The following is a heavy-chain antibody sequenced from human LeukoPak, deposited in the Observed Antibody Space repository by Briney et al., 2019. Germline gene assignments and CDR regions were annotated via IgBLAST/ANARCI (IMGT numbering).Heavy chain of an antibody. J-gene: IGHJ4*02. D-gene: IGHD2-15*01. CDR2: IYSGGST. CDR3: ARASTRHCSGGSCYLSY. Sequence: GGSLRLSCAASGSTVSSNYMSWVRQAPGKGLEWVSVIYSGGSTYYADSVKGRFTISRHNSKNTLYLQMNSLRAEDTAVYYCARASTRHCSGGSCYLSYWGQGTLVTVSS. CDR1: GSTVSSNY. V-gene: IGHV3-53*04.